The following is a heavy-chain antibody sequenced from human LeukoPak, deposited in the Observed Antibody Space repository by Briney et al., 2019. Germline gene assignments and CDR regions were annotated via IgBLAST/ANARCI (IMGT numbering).Heavy chain of an antibody. CDR1: GGSISSYY. V-gene: IGHV4-59*01. Sequence: SETLSLTCTVSGGSISSYYWSWIRQPPGKGLEWIGYIYYSGSTNYNPSLESRVTISVDTSKNQFSLKLSSVTAADTAVYYCARVIPYDFWSGYYPDYWGQGTLVTVSS. CDR3: ARVIPYDFWSGYYPDY. D-gene: IGHD3-3*01. J-gene: IGHJ4*02. CDR2: IYYSGST.